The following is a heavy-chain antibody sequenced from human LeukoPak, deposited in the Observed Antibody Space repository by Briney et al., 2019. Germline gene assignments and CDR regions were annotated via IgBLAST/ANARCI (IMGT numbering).Heavy chain of an antibody. CDR3: AAQYSSGWYPFDY. J-gene: IGHJ4*02. D-gene: IGHD6-19*01. CDR2: IYTSGST. CDR1: GGSISSGRNY. Sequence: PSETLSLTCTVSGGSISSGRNYWSWIRQPAGKGLEWIVRIYTSGSTNYNPSLKSRVTMSVDTSKNQFSLKLSSVTAADTAVYYCAAQYSSGWYPFDYWGQGTLVTVSS. V-gene: IGHV4-61*02.